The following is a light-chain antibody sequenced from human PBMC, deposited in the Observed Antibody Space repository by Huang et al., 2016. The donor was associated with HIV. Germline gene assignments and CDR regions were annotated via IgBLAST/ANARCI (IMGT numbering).Light chain of an antibody. CDR3: QQYNSLPYT. CDR2: GAS. V-gene: IGKV3-15*01. CDR1: QSVDSH. J-gene: IGKJ2*01. Sequence: EIVLTQSPATLSVSPGEGATLSCRASQSVDSHLAWYQQKPGQTPRLLIYGASTRATDIPDRFSGSGSRTQFTLTVSGLQSEDSAVYCCQQYNSLPYTFGQGTKLEIK.